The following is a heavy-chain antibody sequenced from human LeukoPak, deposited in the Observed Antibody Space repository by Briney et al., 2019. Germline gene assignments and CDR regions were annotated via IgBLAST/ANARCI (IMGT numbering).Heavy chain of an antibody. V-gene: IGHV3-23*01. J-gene: IGHJ6*02. CDR1: GFTFTSYA. CDR2: ISGSGDTT. Sequence: GGSLRLSCAASGFTFTSYAMTWVRQAPGKGLEWVSCISGSGDTTHYADSVKGRFTISRDNSKNTLYLQMNSLRAEDTAVYYCAKDKYGGNSGYYYGMDVWGQGTTVTVSS. CDR3: AKDKYGGNSGYYYGMDV. D-gene: IGHD4-23*01.